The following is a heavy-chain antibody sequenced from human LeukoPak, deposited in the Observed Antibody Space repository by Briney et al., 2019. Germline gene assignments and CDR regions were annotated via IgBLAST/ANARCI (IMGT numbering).Heavy chain of an antibody. J-gene: IGHJ3*02. CDR1: GFTFSSYS. V-gene: IGHV3-21*01. Sequence: GGSLRLSCAASGFTFSSYSMNWVRQAPGKGLEWVSSISSSSSYIYYADSVKGRFTISRDNAKNSLYLQMNSLRAEDTAVYYCARDSQAYFDGSGSFHGVAFDIWGQGAMVTVSS. CDR3: ARDSQAYFDGSGSFHGVAFDI. CDR2: ISSSSSYI. D-gene: IGHD3-22*01.